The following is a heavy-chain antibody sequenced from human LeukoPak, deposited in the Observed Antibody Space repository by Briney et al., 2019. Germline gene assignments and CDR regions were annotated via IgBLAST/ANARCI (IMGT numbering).Heavy chain of an antibody. D-gene: IGHD4-17*01. CDR1: EFTFSSLW. CDR3: ARAIDYGYPGDY. Sequence: PGGSLRLSCVASEFTFSSLWMSWVRQAPGKGLEWVANIKQDGTEKYYVDSVKGRFTVSRDNAKNSLYLQMNSLRAEDTAVYYCARAIDYGYPGDYWGQGTLVTVSS. J-gene: IGHJ4*02. V-gene: IGHV3-7*01. CDR2: IKQDGTEK.